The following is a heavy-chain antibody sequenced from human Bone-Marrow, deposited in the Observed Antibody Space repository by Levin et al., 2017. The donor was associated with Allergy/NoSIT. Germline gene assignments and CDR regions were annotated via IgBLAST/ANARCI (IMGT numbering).Heavy chain of an antibody. CDR2: ISSLGYTI. V-gene: IGHV3-48*03. CDR1: GFSFSSYE. D-gene: IGHD1/OR15-1a*01. CDR3: ARGGQTNTFFDY. J-gene: IGHJ4*02. Sequence: GESLKISCAVSGFSFSSYEMNWVRQAPGKGLEWISYISSLGYTIYNADSVKGRFTISRDNAKNSLYLQMNSLRAEETAIYYCARGGQTNTFFDYWGQGTLVTVSS.